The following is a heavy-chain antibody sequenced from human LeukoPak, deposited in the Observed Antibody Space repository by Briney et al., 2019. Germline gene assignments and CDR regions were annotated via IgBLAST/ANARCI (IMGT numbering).Heavy chain of an antibody. V-gene: IGHV4-59*01. CDR2: IYYSGST. CDR3: ASTRRDGYNFEDY. J-gene: IGHJ4*02. CDR1: GGSISGYY. D-gene: IGHD5-24*01. Sequence: SETLSLTCTVSGGSISGYYWSWIQQPPGKGLEWIGYIYYSGSTNYNPSLKSRVTISVDTSKNQFSLKLSSVTAADTAVYYCASTRRDGYNFEDYWGQGTLVTVSS.